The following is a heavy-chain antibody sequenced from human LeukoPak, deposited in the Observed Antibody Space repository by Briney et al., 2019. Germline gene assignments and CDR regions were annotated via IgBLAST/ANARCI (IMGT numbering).Heavy chain of an antibody. CDR1: GFTFSSYW. D-gene: IGHD2-2*01. CDR3: ARRYCRSTSCYQYYFDY. J-gene: IGHJ4*02. Sequence: GGSLRLSCAASGFTFSSYWMSWVRQAPGKGLEWVANIKQDGSEKYYVDSVKGRFTISRDNAKNSLYLQMNSLRAEDTAVYYCARRYCRSTSCYQYYFDYWGQRTLVTVSS. CDR2: IKQDGSEK. V-gene: IGHV3-7*01.